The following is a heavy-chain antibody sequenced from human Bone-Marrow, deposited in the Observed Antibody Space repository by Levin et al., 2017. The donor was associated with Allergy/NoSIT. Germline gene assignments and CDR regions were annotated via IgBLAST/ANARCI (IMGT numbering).Heavy chain of an antibody. J-gene: IGHJ3*01. V-gene: IGHV3-23*01. CDR1: GFTFSDFA. CDR3: AKDGRGYNVEGDALDV. Sequence: ASVKVSCVASGFTFSDFAMSWVRQAPGRGLELEWVSGISGFSGTTYYADSVKGRFTISRDNSKRTLYLHMNSLRVEDTAVYYCAKDGRGYNVEGDALDVWGQGTMVTVSS. D-gene: IGHD5/OR15-5a*01. CDR2: ISGFSGTT.